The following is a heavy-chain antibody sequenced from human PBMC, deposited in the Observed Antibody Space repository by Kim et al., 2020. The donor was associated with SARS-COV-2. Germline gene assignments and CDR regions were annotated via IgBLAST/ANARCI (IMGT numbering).Heavy chain of an antibody. CDR2: ISAGGST. Sequence: GGSLRLSCAVSGFSVTGEFMSWVRQTPGRGLEWVAGISAGGSTYYAESVKGRFIISRDRSKSTLNLQLNTLRAADTALYYCSLTRDFKFDSWGPGTLVNV. CDR3: SLTRDFKFDS. V-gene: IGHV3-53*01. J-gene: IGHJ4*02. CDR1: GFSVTGEF. D-gene: IGHD2-21*02.